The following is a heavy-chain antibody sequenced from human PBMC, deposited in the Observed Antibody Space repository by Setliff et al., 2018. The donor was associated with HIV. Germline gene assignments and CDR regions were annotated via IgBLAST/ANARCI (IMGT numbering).Heavy chain of an antibody. CDR3: ARGLSGAGDEY. CDR2: IIPMFGSA. D-gene: IGHD3-10*01. CDR1: RHNFKTYA. J-gene: IGHJ4*02. Sequence: SVKVSCKASRHNFKTYAFSWVRQAPGQGLEWVGGIIPMFGSANYAQKFQGRVNITADTFTSTAYMELSGLRSEDTALYYCARGLSGAGDEYWGQGTRVTVSS. V-gene: IGHV1-69*06.